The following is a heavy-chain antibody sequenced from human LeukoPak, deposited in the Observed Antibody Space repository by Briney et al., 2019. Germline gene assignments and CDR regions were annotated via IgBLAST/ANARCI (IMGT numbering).Heavy chain of an antibody. J-gene: IGHJ6*03. CDR2: IYTSGST. CDR1: GGSSSSGSYY. Sequence: SETLSLTCTVSGGSSSSGSYYWSWIRQPAGKGLEWIGRIYTSGSTNYNPSLKSRVTISVDTSKNQFSLKLSSVTAADTAVYYCATRTTYYYGSGVLGYMNVWGKGTTVTVSS. V-gene: IGHV4-61*02. D-gene: IGHD3-10*01. CDR3: ATRTTYYYGSGVLGYMNV.